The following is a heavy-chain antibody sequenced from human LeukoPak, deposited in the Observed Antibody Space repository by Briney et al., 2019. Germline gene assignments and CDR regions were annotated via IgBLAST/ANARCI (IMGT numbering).Heavy chain of an antibody. V-gene: IGHV3-30-3*01. Sequence: GGSLRLSCAASGFTFSSYAMHWVRQAPGKGLEWVAVISYDGSNKYYADSVKGRLTISRDNSKNTLYLQMNSLRAEDTAVYYCASTESGSYDYYGMDVWGQGTTVTVSS. CDR1: GFTFSSYA. J-gene: IGHJ6*02. D-gene: IGHD1-26*01. CDR3: ASTESGSYDYYGMDV. CDR2: ISYDGSNK.